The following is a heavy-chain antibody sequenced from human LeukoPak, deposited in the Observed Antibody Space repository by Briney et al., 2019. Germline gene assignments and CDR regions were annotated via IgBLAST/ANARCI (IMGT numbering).Heavy chain of an antibody. D-gene: IGHD4-11*01. J-gene: IGHJ4*02. Sequence: PGGSLRLSCAASGFTFSSYGMHWVRQAPGKGLEWVAFIRYDGSNKYYADSVKGRFTISRDNSKNTLYLQMNSLRAEDTAVYYCAKDLTVTPGPVDYWGQGTLVTVSS. CDR2: IRYDGSNK. CDR3: AKDLTVTPGPVDY. CDR1: GFTFSSYG. V-gene: IGHV3-30*02.